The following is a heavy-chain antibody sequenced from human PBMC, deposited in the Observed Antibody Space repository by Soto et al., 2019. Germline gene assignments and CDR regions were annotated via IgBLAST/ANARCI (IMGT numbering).Heavy chain of an antibody. Sequence: NPSETLSLTCTVSGGSISSGGYYWSWIRQHPGKGLEWIGYIYYSGSTYYNPSLKSRVTISVDTSKNQFSLKLSSVTAADTAVYYCARAYYDFWSGYQDYWGQGTLVTVSS. CDR2: IYYSGST. CDR1: GGSISSGGYY. J-gene: IGHJ4*01. CDR3: ARAYYDFWSGYQDY. V-gene: IGHV4-31*03. D-gene: IGHD3-3*01.